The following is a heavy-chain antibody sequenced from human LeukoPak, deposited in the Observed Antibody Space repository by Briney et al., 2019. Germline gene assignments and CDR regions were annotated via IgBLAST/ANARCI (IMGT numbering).Heavy chain of an antibody. CDR2: ISGYNGNT. CDR1: GYTFTSYG. Sequence: ASVKVSCKASGYTFTSYGINWVRQAPGQGLEWMGWISGYNGNTNHAQNLQGRVTMTTDTSTSTAYMELRSLRSDDTAVYYCARVWGSMVTGALYNSYGMDVWGQGTTVTVSS. J-gene: IGHJ6*02. D-gene: IGHD5-18*01. V-gene: IGHV1-18*01. CDR3: ARVWGSMVTGALYNSYGMDV.